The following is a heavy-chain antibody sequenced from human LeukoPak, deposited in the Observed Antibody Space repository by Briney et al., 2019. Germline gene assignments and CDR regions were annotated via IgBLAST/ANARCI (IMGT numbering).Heavy chain of an antibody. V-gene: IGHV3-33*01. CDR1: GFTFRSYG. J-gene: IGHJ4*02. CDR3: AASSSGYCDY. D-gene: IGHD3-22*01. Sequence: GRSLRLSCAASGFTFRSYGMHWVRQAPGKGLEWVAVIWYDGSNKYYADSVKGRFTISRDNSKNTLYLQMNSLRAEGTAGYYCAASSSGYCDYWGQGTLVTVSS. CDR2: IWYDGSNK.